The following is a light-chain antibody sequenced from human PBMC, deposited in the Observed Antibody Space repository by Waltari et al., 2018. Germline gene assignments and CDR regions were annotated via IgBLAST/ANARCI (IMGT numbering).Light chain of an antibody. V-gene: IGKV1-9*01. J-gene: IGKJ2*01. CDR1: QGISTY. CDR2: AAS. CDR3: QQLYTYPYT. Sequence: IQLTQSPSSLSASVGDRVTITCRSSQGISTYLAWYQQKPGEAPKLLIYAASPLQSGVPSRFSGSGSGTDFTLTISSLQPEDFATYYCQQLYTYPYTFGQGTKLEIK.